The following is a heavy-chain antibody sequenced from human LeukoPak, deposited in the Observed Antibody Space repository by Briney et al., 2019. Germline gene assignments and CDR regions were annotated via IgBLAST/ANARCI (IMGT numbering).Heavy chain of an antibody. V-gene: IGHV4-38-2*01. J-gene: IGHJ5*02. D-gene: IGHD6-13*01. CDR1: GYSISSGYY. Sequence: PSETLSLTCAVSGYSISSGYYWGWIRQPPGKGLEWIGSIYHSGSTYYNPFLKSQVTISVDTSKNQFSLKLSSVTAADTAVYYCARVPFIAAAGTNWFDPWGQGTLVTVSS. CDR3: ARVPFIAAAGTNWFDP. CDR2: IYHSGST.